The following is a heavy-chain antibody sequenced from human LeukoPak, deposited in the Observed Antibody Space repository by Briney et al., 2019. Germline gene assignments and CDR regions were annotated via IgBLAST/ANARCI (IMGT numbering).Heavy chain of an antibody. CDR2: LNPNNRGT. J-gene: IGHJ1*01. D-gene: IGHD3-10*01. CDR1: VYTFTGFC. CDR3: ARDLDNYSGSGSYYNGDPLFQH. V-gene: IGHV1-2*02. Sequence: GASVKVSFKASVYTFTGFCIHWLRPAPGQGLDWMGWLNPNNRGTNYEQNCQGRFTMTRDTPISTRYMELSRLRSDDTAVYYCARDLDNYSGSGSYYNGDPLFQHWGQGTLVTVSS.